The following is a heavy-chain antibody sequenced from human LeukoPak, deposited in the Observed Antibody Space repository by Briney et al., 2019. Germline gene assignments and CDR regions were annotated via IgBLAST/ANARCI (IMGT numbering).Heavy chain of an antibody. D-gene: IGHD6-6*01. CDR2: TSAYNGNT. J-gene: IGHJ4*02. V-gene: IGHV1-18*01. CDR1: GYTFTSYG. CDR3: ARDISGLYSSSPFDY. Sequence: ASVKVSCKASGYTFTSYGISWVRQAPGQGLEWMGWTSAYNGNTNYAQKLQGRVTMTTDTSTSTAYMELRSLRSDDTAVYYCARDISGLYSSSPFDYWGQGTLVTVSS.